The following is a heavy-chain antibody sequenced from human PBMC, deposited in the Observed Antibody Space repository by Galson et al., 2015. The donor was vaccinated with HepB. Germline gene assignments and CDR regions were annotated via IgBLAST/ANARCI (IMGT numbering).Heavy chain of an antibody. CDR1: GDSVSRNSGA. J-gene: IGHJ3*02. V-gene: IGHV6-1*01. CDR3: AREPHAFDI. Sequence: CAISGDSVSRNSGAWNWIRQSPSRGLEWLGRTYYRSKWYNDYAVSVKSRITINADTSKNQFSLQQNSVTPEDTAVYYCAREPHAFDIWGQGTMVTVSS. CDR2: TYYRSKWYN.